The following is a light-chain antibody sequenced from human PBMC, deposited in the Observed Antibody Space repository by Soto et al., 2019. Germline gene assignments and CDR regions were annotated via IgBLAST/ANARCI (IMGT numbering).Light chain of an antibody. CDR2: DAS. CDR3: QQRNVWPPIT. J-gene: IGKJ5*01. Sequence: EVVLTQSPATLSLSPGERATLSCRASQSIRTSLAWYQPTPGQAPRLVIFDASNRANGVPDRFGVTVSGTDFTLTIHSLEPEDFAVYYCQQRNVWPPITFCQGTRLEIK. CDR1: QSIRTS. V-gene: IGKV3-11*01.